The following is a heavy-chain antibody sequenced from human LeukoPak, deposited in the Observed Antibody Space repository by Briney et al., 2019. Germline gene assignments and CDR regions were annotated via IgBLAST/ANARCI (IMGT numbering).Heavy chain of an antibody. V-gene: IGHV4-4*02. CDR1: GGSISSSNW. D-gene: IGHD1-26*01. J-gene: IGHJ4*02. CDR2: IYHSGST. Sequence: SETLSLTCAVSGGSISSSNWWSWVRQPPGKGLEWIGEIYHSGSTNYNPSLKSRVTISVDKSKNQFSLKLSSVAAADTAVYYCARDRGGSYKGYFDYWGQGTLVTVSS. CDR3: ARDRGGSYKGYFDY.